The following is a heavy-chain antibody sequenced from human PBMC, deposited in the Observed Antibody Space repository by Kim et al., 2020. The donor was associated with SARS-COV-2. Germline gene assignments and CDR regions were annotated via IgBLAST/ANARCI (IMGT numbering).Heavy chain of an antibody. V-gene: IGHV3-30*01. D-gene: IGHD3-22*01. J-gene: IGHJ2*01. Sequence: DSWKGRFTISRDNSKNTLYLQMNSLRAEDTAVYYCASWHDSRASHWYFDLWGRGTLVTVSS. CDR3: ASWHDSRASHWYFDL.